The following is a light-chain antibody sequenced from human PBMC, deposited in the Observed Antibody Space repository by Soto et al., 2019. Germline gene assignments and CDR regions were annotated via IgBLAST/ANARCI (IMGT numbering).Light chain of an antibody. CDR2: VDGDGRH. J-gene: IGLJ3*02. Sequence: QPVLTQSPSASASLGASVNITCTLSSAHSTYVVAWLLQQPEKAPKYLMKVDGDGRHTRGDGIPDRFSGSSSGAERYLTISSLQSEDEAVYYCQTWGSGIRVFGGGTKVTVL. V-gene: IGLV4-69*01. CDR1: SAHSTYV. CDR3: QTWGSGIRV.